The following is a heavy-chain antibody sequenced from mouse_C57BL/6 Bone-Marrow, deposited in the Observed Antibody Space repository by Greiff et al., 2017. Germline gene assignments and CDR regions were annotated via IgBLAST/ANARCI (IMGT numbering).Heavy chain of an antibody. CDR2: IYPGSGST. D-gene: IGHD1-1*01. Sequence: QVQLQQSGAELVRPGASVKMSCKASGYTFTGYGISWVKQRPGQGLEWIGGIYPGSGSTYYNEKFKGKATLTADKSSSTAYMVLRSLTSEDSAVYFCAREGAYYGNSSYYAMDYWGQGTSVTVSS. CDR3: AREGAYYGNSSYYAMDY. J-gene: IGHJ4*01. CDR1: GYTFTGYG. V-gene: IGHV1-81*01.